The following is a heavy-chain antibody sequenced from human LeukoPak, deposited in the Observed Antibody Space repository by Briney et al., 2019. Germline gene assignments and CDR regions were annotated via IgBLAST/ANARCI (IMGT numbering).Heavy chain of an antibody. CDR2: ISSSGSTI. CDR1: RFTFSSYE. V-gene: IGHV3-48*03. Sequence: GGSLRLSCAASRFTFSSYEMNWVRQAPGKGLEWVSYISSSGSTIYYADSVKGRFTISRDNAKNSLYLQMNSLRAEDTAVYYCARGIAFLRAAAGPPDYWGQGTLVTVSS. J-gene: IGHJ4*02. D-gene: IGHD6-13*01. CDR3: ARGIAFLRAAAGPPDY.